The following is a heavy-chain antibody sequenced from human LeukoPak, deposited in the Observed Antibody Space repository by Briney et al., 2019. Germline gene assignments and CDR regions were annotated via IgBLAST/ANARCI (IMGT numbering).Heavy chain of an antibody. CDR1: GYTFTSYG. V-gene: IGHV1-18*01. D-gene: IGHD3-22*01. CDR3: ARHMTYYYDSSGYVAFDI. J-gene: IGHJ3*02. CDR2: ISAYNGNT. Sequence: GASVKVSCKASGYTFTSYGISWVRQALGQGLEWMGWISAYNGNTNYAQKLQGRVTMTTDTSTSTAYMELRSLRSDDTAVYYCARHMTYYYDSSGYVAFDIWGQGTMVTVSS.